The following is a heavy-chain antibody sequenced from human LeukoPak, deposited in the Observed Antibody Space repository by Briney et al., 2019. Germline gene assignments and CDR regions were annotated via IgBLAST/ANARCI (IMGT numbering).Heavy chain of an antibody. Sequence: GESLKISCKGSGYSFTSYWIGWVRQVPGKGLEWMGIIYPGDSDTRYSPSFQGQVTISADKSISTAYLQWSSLKASDTAMYYCARQKGSGYYYYYMDVWGKGTTVTVSS. V-gene: IGHV5-51*01. CDR1: GYSFTSYW. J-gene: IGHJ6*03. CDR2: IYPGDSDT. CDR3: ARQKGSGYYYYYMDV.